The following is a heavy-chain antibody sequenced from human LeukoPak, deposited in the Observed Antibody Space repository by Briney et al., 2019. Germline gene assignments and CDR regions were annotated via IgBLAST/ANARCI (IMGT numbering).Heavy chain of an antibody. J-gene: IGHJ4*02. V-gene: IGHV4-39*01. CDR2: IYYSGST. Sequence: SETLSLTCTVSGGSISSSSYYWGWIRQPPGKGLEWIGSIYYSGSTYYNPSLKSRVTISVDTSKNQFSLKLSSVTAADTAVYYCARQLPFYLDFWGQGTLVTVSS. CDR1: GGSISSSSYY. CDR3: ARQLPFYLDF.